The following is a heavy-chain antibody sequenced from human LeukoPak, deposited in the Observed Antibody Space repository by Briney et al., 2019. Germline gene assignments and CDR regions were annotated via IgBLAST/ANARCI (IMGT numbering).Heavy chain of an antibody. Sequence: SVKVSCKASGGTFSSYAISWVRQAPGQGLEWMGGIIPIFGTANYAQKFQGRVTITTDESTSTAYMELSSLRSEDTAVYYCARVSAAARRPNNYYYYMDVWSKGTTVTVSS. D-gene: IGHD6-6*01. J-gene: IGHJ6*03. CDR3: ARVSAAARRPNNYYYYMDV. CDR1: GGTFSSYA. V-gene: IGHV1-69*05. CDR2: IIPIFGTA.